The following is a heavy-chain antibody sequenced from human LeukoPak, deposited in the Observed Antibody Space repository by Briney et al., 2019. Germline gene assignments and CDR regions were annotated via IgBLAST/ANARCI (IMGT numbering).Heavy chain of an antibody. D-gene: IGHD6-13*01. Sequence: GESLKISCKGSGYSFTSYWIGWVRQMPGKGLEWMGIIYPGDSDTRYSPSFQGQVTISADKSISTAYLQWSSLKASDTTMYYCARHGIAAAGTRWYFDYWGQGTLVTVSS. CDR1: GYSFTSYW. CDR3: ARHGIAAAGTRWYFDY. V-gene: IGHV5-51*01. CDR2: IYPGDSDT. J-gene: IGHJ4*02.